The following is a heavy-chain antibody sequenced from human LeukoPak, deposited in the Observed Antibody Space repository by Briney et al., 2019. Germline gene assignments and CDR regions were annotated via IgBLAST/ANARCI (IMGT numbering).Heavy chain of an antibody. CDR1: GFTFSNYE. J-gene: IGHJ3*02. CDR3: ARDLLKNDYGNAFDI. D-gene: IGHD4-17*01. V-gene: IGHV3-48*03. Sequence: PGGSLRLSCVASGFTFSNYEMHWVRQAPGKGLEWISFITSSGTTMYYADSVKGRFTISRDNAKNSLHLQMNSLRAGDTAVYYCARDLLKNDYGNAFDIWGQGTMVTVSS. CDR2: ITSSGTTM.